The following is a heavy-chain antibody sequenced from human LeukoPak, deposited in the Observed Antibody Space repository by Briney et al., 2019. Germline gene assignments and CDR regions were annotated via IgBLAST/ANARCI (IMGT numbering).Heavy chain of an antibody. Sequence: SETLSLTCAVSGGSISSGGYSWSWIRQPPGKGLEWIVYIYHSGSTYYNPSLKSRVTISVDRSKNQFSLKLSSVTAADTAVYYCARGAAAHYDSSGYYAGWFDPWGQGTLVTVSS. V-gene: IGHV4-30-2*01. CDR3: ARGAAAHYDSSGYYAGWFDP. CDR2: IYHSGST. J-gene: IGHJ5*02. D-gene: IGHD3-22*01. CDR1: GGSISSGGYS.